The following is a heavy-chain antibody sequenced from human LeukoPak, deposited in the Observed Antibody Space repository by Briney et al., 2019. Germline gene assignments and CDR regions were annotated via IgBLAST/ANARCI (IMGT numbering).Heavy chain of an antibody. Sequence: QSGGSLRLSCAASGFTFSTYAMSWVRQVPGKGLEWVSGISNSGDNTYYADSVKGRFTISRDNSRNTLSLQMNSLRAEDTAIYYCAKDVMRCGGGCIWGQGTLVTVSS. V-gene: IGHV3-23*01. D-gene: IGHD2-21*01. J-gene: IGHJ4*02. CDR1: GFTFSTYA. CDR2: ISNSGDNT. CDR3: AKDVMRCGGGCI.